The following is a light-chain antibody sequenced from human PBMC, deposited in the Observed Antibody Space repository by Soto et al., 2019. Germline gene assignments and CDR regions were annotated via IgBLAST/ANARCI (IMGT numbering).Light chain of an antibody. CDR1: QSVSSSY. Sequence: EIVLTQSPGTLSLSPGERATLPCRASQSVSSSYVAGDEQKPGQAPRLLSDWASSRATGSPDRFSGSGSGTDFTLTSSRLEPEDFAVYSCQQYGRSQRTFGQGTKVEIK. CDR2: WAS. CDR3: QQYGRSQRT. J-gene: IGKJ1*01. V-gene: IGKV3-20*01.